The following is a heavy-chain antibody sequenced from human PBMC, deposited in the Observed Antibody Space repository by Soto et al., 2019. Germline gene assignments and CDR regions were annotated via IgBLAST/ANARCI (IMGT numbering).Heavy chain of an antibody. CDR2: ISHDGSDK. D-gene: IGHD2-21*02. J-gene: IGHJ6*02. V-gene: IGHV3-30*03. CDR3: AIVLGLPSPWVVTDGGEV. Sequence: QVQLVESGGGVVQPGRSLRLSCAASGFTFNSYGMHWVRQAPGKGLEWVAVISHDGSDKYHADSVKGRFTISRENSNETLFLQKSRLIPEYRAVYYCAIVLGLPSPWVVTDGGEVWGQGTAVIVSS. CDR1: GFTFNSYG.